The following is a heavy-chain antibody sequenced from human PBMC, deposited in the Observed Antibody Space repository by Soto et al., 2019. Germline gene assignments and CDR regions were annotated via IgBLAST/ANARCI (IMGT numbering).Heavy chain of an antibody. V-gene: IGHV1-69*13. Sequence: SVKVSCKASGGTFSSYAISWVRQAPGQGLEWMGGIIPIFGTANYAQKFQGRVTITADESTSTAYMALSSLRSEDTAVYYCTLGKGGYCSSTSCYKGYYGMDVWGQGTTVTVSS. CDR3: TLGKGGYCSSTSCYKGYYGMDV. CDR2: IIPIFGTA. D-gene: IGHD2-2*02. J-gene: IGHJ6*02. CDR1: GGTFSSYA.